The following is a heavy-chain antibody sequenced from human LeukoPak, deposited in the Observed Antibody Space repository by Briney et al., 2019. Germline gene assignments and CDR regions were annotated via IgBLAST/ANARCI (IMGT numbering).Heavy chain of an antibody. J-gene: IGHJ4*02. CDR3: AKVSRMVWFGVYYFDY. V-gene: IGHV3-23*01. CDR2: ISGSGGST. Sequence: GGSLRLSCAASGFTVSSNYMSWVRQAPGKGLEWVSAISGSGGSTYYADSVKGRFTISRDNSKNTLYLQMNSLRAEDTAVYYCAKVSRMVWFGVYYFDYWGQGTLVTVSS. CDR1: GFTVSSNY. D-gene: IGHD3-10*01.